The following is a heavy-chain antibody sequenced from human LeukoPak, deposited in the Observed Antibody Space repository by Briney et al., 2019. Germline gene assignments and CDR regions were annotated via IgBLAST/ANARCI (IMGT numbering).Heavy chain of an antibody. V-gene: IGHV1-69*04. J-gene: IGHJ3*02. Sequence: SVKVSCKASGGTFSSYAISWVRQAPGQGLEWMGRIIPILGIANYAQKFQGRVTITADKSTSTAYMELSSLRSEDTAVYYCATPFPIGAAAGTNHHDAFDIWGQGTMVTVSS. CDR1: GGTFSSYA. CDR2: IIPILGIA. CDR3: ATPFPIGAAAGTNHHDAFDI. D-gene: IGHD6-13*01.